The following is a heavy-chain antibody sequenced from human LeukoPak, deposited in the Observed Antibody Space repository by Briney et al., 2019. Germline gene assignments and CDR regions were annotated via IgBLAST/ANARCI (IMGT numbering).Heavy chain of an antibody. CDR2: IYYSGST. CDR1: GGSIGSYY. CDR3: ARDTPPHDAFDI. Sequence: SETLSLTCTVSGGSIGSYYWTWIRQPPGKGLEWIGYIYYSGSTYYNPSLKSRVTISVDTSKNQFSLKLSSVTAADTAVYYCARDTPPHDAFDIWGQGTMVTVSS. V-gene: IGHV4-59*06. D-gene: IGHD5-18*01. J-gene: IGHJ3*02.